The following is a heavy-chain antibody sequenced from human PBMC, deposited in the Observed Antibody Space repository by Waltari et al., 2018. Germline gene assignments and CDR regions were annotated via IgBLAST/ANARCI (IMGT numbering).Heavy chain of an antibody. Sequence: QVQLVQSGAEVKKPGSSVKVSCKASGGTFSSCAISWARQAPGQGLEWMGGIIPIFGTANYAQKFKGRVTITADKSTSRAYMELSSLRSEDTAVYYCARDRSLYCSSTSCYPDYYYYYMDVWGKGTTVTVSS. D-gene: IGHD2-2*01. V-gene: IGHV1-69*14. J-gene: IGHJ6*03. CDR2: IIPIFGTA. CDR3: ARDRSLYCSSTSCYPDYYYYYMDV. CDR1: GGTFSSCA.